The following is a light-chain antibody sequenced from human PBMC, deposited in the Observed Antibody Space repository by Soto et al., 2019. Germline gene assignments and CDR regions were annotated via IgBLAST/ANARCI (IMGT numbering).Light chain of an antibody. Sequence: EIVMTQSPATLSVSPGERATLSCRASQSVSNNLAWYQQQPGQAPRLLIYGASTTASGIPARFSGSGSGTEFTLTVSSLQSEDFAVYYCLHYNDWPRWTFGQGTKVDI. CDR3: LHYNDWPRWT. CDR2: GAS. J-gene: IGKJ1*01. V-gene: IGKV3-15*01. CDR1: QSVSNN.